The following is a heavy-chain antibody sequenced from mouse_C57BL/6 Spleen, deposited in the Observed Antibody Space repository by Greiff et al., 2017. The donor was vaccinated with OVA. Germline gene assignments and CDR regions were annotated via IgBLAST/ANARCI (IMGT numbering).Heavy chain of an antibody. CDR2: ISNLAYSI. Sequence: EVKVVESGGGLVQPGGSLKLSCAASGFTFSDYGMAWVRQAPRKGPAWVAFISNLAYSIYYADTVTGRFTISRENAKNTLYLEMSSLRSEDTAMYYCARHDDYDLDYWGQGTSVTVSS. CDR3: ARHDDYDLDY. V-gene: IGHV5-15*01. J-gene: IGHJ4*01. CDR1: GFTFSDYG. D-gene: IGHD2-4*01.